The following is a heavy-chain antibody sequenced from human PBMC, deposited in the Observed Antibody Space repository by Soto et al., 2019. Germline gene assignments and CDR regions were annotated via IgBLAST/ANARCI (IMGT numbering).Heavy chain of an antibody. D-gene: IGHD3-10*01. CDR3: AKRRGVALTRSSFDY. CDR1: GYTFNRHY. J-gene: IGHJ4*02. CDR2: IDPSGGDT. V-gene: IGHV1-46*03. Sequence: QVQLVQSGAEVRKPGASVKVSCKASGYTFNRHYIQWVRQAPGQGLEWMGMIDPSGGDTNYAKKFQGRVTLTSDTSTSTVYSKLSRLRSEDTAVYYCAKRRGVALTRSSFDYWGPGPLVIVSS.